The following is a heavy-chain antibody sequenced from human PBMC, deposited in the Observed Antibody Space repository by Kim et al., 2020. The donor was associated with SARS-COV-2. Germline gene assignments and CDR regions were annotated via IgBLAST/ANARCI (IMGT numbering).Heavy chain of an antibody. J-gene: IGHJ5*02. Sequence: SLNSRVTRAVDTSKNQFSRKLSSVTAADTAVYYCARAPGGSSWLYNWFDPWGQGTLVTVSS. D-gene: IGHD6-13*01. V-gene: IGHV4-59*01. CDR3: ARAPGGSSWLYNWFDP.